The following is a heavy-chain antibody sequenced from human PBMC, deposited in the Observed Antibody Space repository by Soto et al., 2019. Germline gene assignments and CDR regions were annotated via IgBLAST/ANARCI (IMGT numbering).Heavy chain of an antibody. Sequence: SETLSPTCAVSGGSISSCNWWSWVRHSPRKGLEWIGEISHSGNTNHNPSLKSRVTISIDKSKNQFSLKLTSVTAADTAVYYCASHRGNTYGPYDYWGQGTLVTVSS. CDR1: GGSISSCNW. J-gene: IGHJ4*02. CDR2: ISHSGNT. D-gene: IGHD5-18*01. CDR3: ASHRGNTYGPYDY. V-gene: IGHV4-4*02.